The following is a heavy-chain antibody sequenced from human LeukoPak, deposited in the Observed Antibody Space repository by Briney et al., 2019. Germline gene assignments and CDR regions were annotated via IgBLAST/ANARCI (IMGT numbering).Heavy chain of an antibody. CDR2: IYHSGST. CDR1: GGSISSGGYS. Sequence: SETLSLTCAVSGGSISSGGYSWSWIRQPPGKGLEWIGYIYHSGSTYYNPSLKSRVTISVDRSKNQFSLKLSSVTAADTAVYYCAAEEYYDCSGYYGYWGQGTLVTVSS. J-gene: IGHJ4*02. V-gene: IGHV4-30-2*01. D-gene: IGHD3-22*01. CDR3: AAEEYYDCSGYYGY.